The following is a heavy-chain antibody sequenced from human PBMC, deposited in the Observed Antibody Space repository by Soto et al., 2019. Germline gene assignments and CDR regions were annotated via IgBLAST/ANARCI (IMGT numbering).Heavy chain of an antibody. CDR3: ASYHFDY. CDR2: TYYRSKWYN. CDR1: VGRVSSNTAA. J-gene: IGHJ4*02. Sequence: PSQTLSLTCTISVGRVSSNTAAWDWIRQSPSRGLEWLGRTYYRSKWYNESAVSLKSRITVSPDTSKNQFSLQLNSVTPEDTALYYCASYHFDYWGQGTVVTVSS. V-gene: IGHV6-1*01.